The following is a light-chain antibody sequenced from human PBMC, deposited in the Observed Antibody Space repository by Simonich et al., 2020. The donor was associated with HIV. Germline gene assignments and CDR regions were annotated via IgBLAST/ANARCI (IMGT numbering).Light chain of an antibody. J-gene: IGLJ3*02. CDR1: SSDVGDNY. V-gene: IGLV2-14*01. CDR3: SSYTSYSTWV. Sequence: QSALTQPASVSGSPGQSITISCTGTSSDVGDNYVSWYQQNPGKAPKLLIYDVTKRPSGVSIRCSGSKSGNTASLTISGLQAEDEADYYCSSYTSYSTWVFGGGTKLTVL. CDR2: DVT.